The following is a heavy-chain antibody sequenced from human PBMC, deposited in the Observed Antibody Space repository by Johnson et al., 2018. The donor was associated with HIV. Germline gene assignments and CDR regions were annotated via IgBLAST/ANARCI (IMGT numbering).Heavy chain of an antibody. CDR3: AKESKWESRTPHAFDL. J-gene: IGHJ3*01. CDR2: IYSGGST. D-gene: IGHD1-26*01. CDR1: GFTFSDYY. V-gene: IGHV3-66*01. Sequence: VQLVESGGGLVKPGGSLRLSCAASGFTFSDYYMSWVRQAPGKGLEWVSVIYSGGSTYYADSVKGRFTISRDNSKNTLYLQMKSLRPEDTAVYYCAKESKWESRTPHAFDLWGQGTMVTVSS.